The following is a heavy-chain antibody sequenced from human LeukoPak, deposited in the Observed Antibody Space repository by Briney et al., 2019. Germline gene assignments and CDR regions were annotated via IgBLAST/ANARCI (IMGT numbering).Heavy chain of an antibody. CDR2: INHSGST. J-gene: IGHJ5*02. D-gene: IGHD3-10*01. V-gene: IGHV4-34*01. CDR1: GGSFSGYY. Sequence: PSETLSLTCAVYGGSFSGYYWSWIRQPPGKGLEWIGEINHSGSTNYNPSLKSRVTISVDTSKNQFSLKLSSVTAADTAVYYCARGSMARNWLDPWGQGTLVTVSS. CDR3: ARGSMARNWLDP.